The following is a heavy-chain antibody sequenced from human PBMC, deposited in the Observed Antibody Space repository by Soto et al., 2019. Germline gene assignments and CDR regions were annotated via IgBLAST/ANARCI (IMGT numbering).Heavy chain of an antibody. CDR1: GYTFTSYA. Sequence: ASVKVSCKASGYTFTSYAMHWVRQAPGQRLEWMGWINAGNGNTKYSQKFQGRVTITRDTSASTAYMELSSLRSEDTAVYYCARGVAIFGVVLLGASFFDYWGQGTLVTVSS. CDR2: INAGNGNT. CDR3: ARGVAIFGVVLLGASFFDY. V-gene: IGHV1-3*01. D-gene: IGHD3-3*01. J-gene: IGHJ4*02.